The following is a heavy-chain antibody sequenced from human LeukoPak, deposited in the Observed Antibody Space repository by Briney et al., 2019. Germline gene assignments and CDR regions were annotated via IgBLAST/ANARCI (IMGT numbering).Heavy chain of an antibody. CDR2: IWYDGRNS. CDR3: ARDVHGSGKNWFDP. Sequence: DPGGSLRLSCAASGFTFSSHGMHWVRQAPGKGLEWVSGIWYDGRNSYYADPVKGRFTISRDNSNNTLYLQMNSLRAEDTAVYYCARDVHGSGKNWFDPWGQGTLVIVSS. V-gene: IGHV3-33*01. J-gene: IGHJ5*02. D-gene: IGHD3-10*01. CDR1: GFTFSSHG.